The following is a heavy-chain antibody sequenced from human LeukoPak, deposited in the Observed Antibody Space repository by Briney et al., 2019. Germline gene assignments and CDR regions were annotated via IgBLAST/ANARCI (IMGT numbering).Heavy chain of an antibody. Sequence: SETLSLTCTVSGGSISSYYWSWIRQPPGKGLEWIGYIYYSGSTNYNPSLKSRVTISADTSKNQFSLKLSSVTAADTAVYYCARGGSLDYYYMDVWGKGTTVTVSS. J-gene: IGHJ6*03. CDR2: IYYSGST. CDR3: ARGGSLDYYYMDV. CDR1: GGSISSYY. V-gene: IGHV4-59*01.